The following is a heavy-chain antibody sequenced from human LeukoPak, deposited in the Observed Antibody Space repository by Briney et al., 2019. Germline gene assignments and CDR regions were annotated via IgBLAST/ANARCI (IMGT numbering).Heavy chain of an antibody. CDR2: IYYSGST. CDR1: GVSISSSNYY. J-gene: IGHJ4*02. D-gene: IGHD3-22*01. CDR3: ARANYYDSSGVRY. V-gene: IGHV4-39*07. Sequence: SETLSLTCTVSGVSISSSNYYWGWLRQPPGKGLEWIGSIYYSGSTYYNPSLKSRVTISVDTSKNQFSLKLSSVTAADTAVYYCARANYYDSSGVRYWGQGTLVTVSS.